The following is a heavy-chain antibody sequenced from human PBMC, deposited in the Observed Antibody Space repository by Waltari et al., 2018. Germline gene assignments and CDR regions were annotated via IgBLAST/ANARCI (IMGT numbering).Heavy chain of an antibody. Sequence: EVQLVESGGDLVQPGGSLRLYCAASGFGFSAYWMHWVRQVPGKGRFWVSHINTDGSDANYADSVKGRFTISRDNAKNSLYLEMSSLRVEDTAVYYCAFSRGWSSPFGAYDSWGQGTRVIVSS. CDR2: INTDGSDA. CDR3: AFSRGWSSPFGAYDS. J-gene: IGHJ3*02. D-gene: IGHD6-19*01. V-gene: IGHV3-74*01. CDR1: GFGFSAYW.